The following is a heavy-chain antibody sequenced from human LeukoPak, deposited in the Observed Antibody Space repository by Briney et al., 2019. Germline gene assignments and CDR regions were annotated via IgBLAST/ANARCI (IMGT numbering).Heavy chain of an antibody. J-gene: IGHJ4*02. CDR1: GLTFSSYW. Sequence: GGSLRLSCAASGLTFSSYWMSWVRQAPGKGLEWVANIKQDGSEKYYVDSVKGRFTISRDNAKNSLYLQMNSLRAEDTAVYYCAILREGYWGQGTLVTVSS. CDR2: IKQDGSEK. V-gene: IGHV3-7*01. D-gene: IGHD2-21*02. CDR3: AILREGY.